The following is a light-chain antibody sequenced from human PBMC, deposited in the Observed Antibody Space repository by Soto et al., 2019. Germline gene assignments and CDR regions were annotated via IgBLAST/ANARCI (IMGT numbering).Light chain of an antibody. J-gene: IGKJ1*01. Sequence: EIVLTQSPGTLSLSPGERATLSCRASQSVSSCYLAWYQQKPGQAPRLLIYGASSRATGIPDRFSGSGSGTDFTLTISRLEPEDFAVYYCQQYGSSLPWTFGQGTKVEIK. V-gene: IGKV3-20*01. CDR3: QQYGSSLPWT. CDR2: GAS. CDR1: QSVSSCY.